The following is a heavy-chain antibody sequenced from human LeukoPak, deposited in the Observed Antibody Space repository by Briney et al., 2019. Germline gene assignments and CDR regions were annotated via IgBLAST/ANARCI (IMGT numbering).Heavy chain of an antibody. Sequence: GGSLRLSCAASGFTFSDYYMNWIRQAPGKGLEWISYRSSSGNTIYYADSVKGRFTISRDNSKNTLYLQMNSLRVEDTAVYYCARKNSGSLDSWGQGTLVTVSS. CDR3: ARKNSGSLDS. D-gene: IGHD1-26*01. V-gene: IGHV3-11*04. CDR1: GFTFSDYY. CDR2: RSSSGNTI. J-gene: IGHJ5*01.